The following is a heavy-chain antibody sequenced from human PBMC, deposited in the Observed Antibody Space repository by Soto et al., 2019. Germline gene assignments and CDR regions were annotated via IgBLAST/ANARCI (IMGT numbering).Heavy chain of an antibody. V-gene: IGHV3-23*01. Sequence: EVQLLESGGGLVQPGGSLRLSCAASGFTFSSYAMSWVRQAPGKGLEWVSAISGSGGSTYYADSVKGRFTISRDSSKNTLYLQMNSLRAEDTAVYYCARMSTFKFLTASSGYYFFDYWGQGTLVTVPS. CDR1: GFTFSSYA. J-gene: IGHJ4*02. CDR3: ARMSTFKFLTASSGYYFFDY. D-gene: IGHD3-22*01. CDR2: ISGSGGST.